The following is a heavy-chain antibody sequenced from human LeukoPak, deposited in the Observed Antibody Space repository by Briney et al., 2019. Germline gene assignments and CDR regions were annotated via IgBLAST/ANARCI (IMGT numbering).Heavy chain of an antibody. CDR2: INPSGGST. Sequence: PGRSLRLSCAASGFTFRNYYMHWVRQAPGQGLEWMGIINPSGGSTSYAQKFQGRVTMTRDTSTSTVYMELSSLRSEDTAVYYCARDRERVGYSYGLGPEHWFDPWGQGTLVTVSS. V-gene: IGHV1-46*01. CDR3: ARDRERVGYSYGLGPEHWFDP. D-gene: IGHD5-18*01. J-gene: IGHJ5*02. CDR1: GFTFRNYY.